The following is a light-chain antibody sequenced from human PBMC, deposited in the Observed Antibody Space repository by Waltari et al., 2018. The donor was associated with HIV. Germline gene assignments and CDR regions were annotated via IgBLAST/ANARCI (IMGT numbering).Light chain of an antibody. J-gene: IGLJ1*01. CDR2: RDY. CDR1: SSNVGSKP. CDR3: VAWDDSLSGYV. Sequence: QSVLTQPPSASGTLGQSVTLSCPGSSSNVGSKPVYWFQQVSGTAPKLLIYRDYQRRSGIPDRFSGSKSGASASLTISGLRSEDEADYYCVAWDDSLSGYVFGTGTKVSVL. V-gene: IGLV1-47*01.